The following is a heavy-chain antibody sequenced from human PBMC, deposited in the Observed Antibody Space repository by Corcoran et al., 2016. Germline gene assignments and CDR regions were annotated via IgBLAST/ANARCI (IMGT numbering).Heavy chain of an antibody. CDR3: ARSGYDYSNPRWFDP. D-gene: IGHD4-4*01. CDR2: ISAYNGNT. Sequence: QVQLVQSGAEVKKPGASVKVSCKASGYTFTSYGISWVRQAPGQGLEWMGWISAYNGNTNYAQKLQGRVTMTTDTSTSTAYRELRSLRSDDTAVYYCARSGYDYSNPRWFDPWGQGTLVTVSS. J-gene: IGHJ5*02. CDR1: GYTFTSYG. V-gene: IGHV1-18*01.